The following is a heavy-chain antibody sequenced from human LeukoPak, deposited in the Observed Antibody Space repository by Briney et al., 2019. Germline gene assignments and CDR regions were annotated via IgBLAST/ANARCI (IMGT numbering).Heavy chain of an antibody. CDR1: GFTFSSYW. D-gene: IGHD4-17*01. V-gene: IGHV3-7*01. J-gene: IGHJ4*02. Sequence: GGSLRLSCAASGFTFSSYWMSWVRQAPGKGLEWVANIKQDGSEKYYVDSVKGRFTISRDNAKNSLYLQMNSLRAEDTAVYYCARDNGATKVTTTLDFDYWGQGTLVTVSS. CDR2: IKQDGSEK. CDR3: ARDNGATKVTTTLDFDY.